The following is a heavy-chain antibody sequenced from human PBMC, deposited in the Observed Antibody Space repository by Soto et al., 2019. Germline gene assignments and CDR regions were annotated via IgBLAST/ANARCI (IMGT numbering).Heavy chain of an antibody. CDR3: AKGIAAADYYYYGMDV. CDR2: ISYDGSNK. V-gene: IGHV3-30*18. D-gene: IGHD6-13*01. CDR1: GFTFSSYG. J-gene: IGHJ6*02. Sequence: GGSLRLSCAASGFTFSSYGMHWVRQAPGKGLEWVAVISYDGSNKYYADSVKGRFTISRDNSKNTLYLQMNSLRAEDTAVYYCAKGIAAADYYYYGMDVWGQGTTVTVSS.